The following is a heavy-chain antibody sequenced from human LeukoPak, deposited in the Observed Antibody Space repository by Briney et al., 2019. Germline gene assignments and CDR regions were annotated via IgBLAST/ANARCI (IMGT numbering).Heavy chain of an antibody. CDR1: GYTFTSYG. CDR2: ISAYNGNT. Sequence: ASVKVSCKASGYTFTSYGISWVRQAPGQGLEWMGWISAYNGNTNYAQKLQGRVTMTTDTSTSTAYMELRSLRSDDTAVYYCARRYYYDRSGYYYFDYWGQGTLVTVSS. D-gene: IGHD3-22*01. CDR3: ARRYYYDRSGYYYFDY. V-gene: IGHV1-18*01. J-gene: IGHJ4*02.